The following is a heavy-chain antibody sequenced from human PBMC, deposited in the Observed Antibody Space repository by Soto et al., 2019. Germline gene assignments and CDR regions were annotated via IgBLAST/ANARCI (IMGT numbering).Heavy chain of an antibody. J-gene: IGHJ6*03. D-gene: IGHD3-10*01. CDR3: ARIPITMVRGAQDYYYYMDV. Sequence: ASVKVSCKASGYTFTSYGISWVRQAPGQGLEWMGWISAYNGNTNYAQKLQGRVTMTADTSTSTAYMELRSLRSDDTAVYYCARIPITMVRGAQDYYYYMDVWGKGTTVTVSS. CDR2: ISAYNGNT. V-gene: IGHV1-18*01. CDR1: GYTFTSYG.